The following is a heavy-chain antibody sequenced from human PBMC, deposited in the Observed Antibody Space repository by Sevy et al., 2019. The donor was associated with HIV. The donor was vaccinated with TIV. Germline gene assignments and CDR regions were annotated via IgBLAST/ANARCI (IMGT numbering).Heavy chain of an antibody. D-gene: IGHD2-21*01. CDR3: ARVSDSEGAFDL. CDR1: GGSIRRYY. V-gene: IGHV4-59*13. Sequence: SETLSLTCTVSGGSIRRYYWSWIRQPPGKGLEWIGYIYNSGNTNYNPSLKSRVTISVDRSKNQFSLRLSSVTAADTALYYCARVSDSEGAFDLWGQGTMVTVSS. J-gene: IGHJ3*01. CDR2: IYNSGNT.